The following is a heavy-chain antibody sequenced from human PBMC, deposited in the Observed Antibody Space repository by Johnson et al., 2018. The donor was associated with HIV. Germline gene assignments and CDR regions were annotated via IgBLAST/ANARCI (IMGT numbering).Heavy chain of an antibody. Sequence: VQLVESGGGLVQPGGSLRLSCAASGFTVSSNYMSWVRQAPGKGLEWVSVIYSGGSTYYADSVKGRFTISRDNSKNTLYLQMSSLKAEDTAMYYCAKFVGYCSGGGCYTPGDIWGQGTMVTVSS. V-gene: IGHV3-66*01. CDR1: GFTVSSNY. J-gene: IGHJ3*02. CDR3: AKFVGYCSGGGCYTPGDI. CDR2: IYSGGST. D-gene: IGHD2-15*01.